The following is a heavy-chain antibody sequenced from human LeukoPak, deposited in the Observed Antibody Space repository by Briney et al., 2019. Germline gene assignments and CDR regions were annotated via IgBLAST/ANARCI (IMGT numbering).Heavy chain of an antibody. J-gene: IGHJ6*03. CDR1: GGSISSSSYY. CDR2: IYFSGST. D-gene: IGHD1-26*01. CDR3: ATGKQRDYFYMDV. Sequence: SETLSLTCTVSGGSISSSSYYWGWIRQPPGMGLDWLGIIYFSGSTLYNPSLNSRATISLDRSQNQVSLSLSSVTAADTAMYYCATGKQRDYFYMDVWGKGTTVTVSS. V-gene: IGHV4-39*07.